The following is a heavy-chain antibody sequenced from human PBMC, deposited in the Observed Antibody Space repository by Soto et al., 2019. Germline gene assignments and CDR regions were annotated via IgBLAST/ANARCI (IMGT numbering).Heavy chain of an antibody. CDR3: ARGGPYCSGGSCYLHYFDY. Sequence: ASVKVSCKASGYTFTSYGISWVRQAPGQGLEWMGWISAYNGNTNYAQKLQGRVTMTTDTSTSTAYMELRSLRPDDTAVYYCARGGPYCSGGSCYLHYFDYWGQGTLVTVSS. J-gene: IGHJ4*02. CDR1: GYTFTSYG. CDR2: ISAYNGNT. D-gene: IGHD2-15*01. V-gene: IGHV1-18*01.